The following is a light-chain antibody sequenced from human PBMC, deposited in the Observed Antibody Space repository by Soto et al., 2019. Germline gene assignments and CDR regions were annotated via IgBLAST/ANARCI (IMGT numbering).Light chain of an antibody. V-gene: IGLV2-23*01. CDR2: EGS. CDR3: CSYAGSSTPRV. Sequence: QSVLTQPASVSGSPGQSITISCTGTSSDVGSYNIVSWYQQHPGKAPKLMIYEGSKRPSGVSNRFSGSKSGNTASLTISGLQPEDEADYYCCSYAGSSTPRVFGTGTKLTVL. J-gene: IGLJ1*01. CDR1: SSDVGSYNI.